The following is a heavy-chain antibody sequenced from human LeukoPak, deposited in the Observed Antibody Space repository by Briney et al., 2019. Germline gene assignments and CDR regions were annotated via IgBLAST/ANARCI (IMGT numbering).Heavy chain of an antibody. CDR3: TTAKGDYGDFDY. V-gene: IGHV3-15*01. CDR1: GFTFSNAW. J-gene: IGHJ4*02. D-gene: IGHD4-17*01. Sequence: PGGSLRLSCAASGFTFSNAWMSWVRQAPGKGLEWVGRIKSKTDGGTTDYAAPVKGRFTISRDDSKNTLHPQKNSLKTEDTAVYYCTTAKGDYGDFDYWGQGTLVTVSS. CDR2: IKSKTDGGTT.